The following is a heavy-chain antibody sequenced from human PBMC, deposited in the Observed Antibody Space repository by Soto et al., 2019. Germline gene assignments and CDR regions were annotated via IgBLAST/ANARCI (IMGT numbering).Heavy chain of an antibody. CDR2: IYWDDDK. Sequence: SGPTLVNPTQTLTLTCTFSGFSLSTSGVGVGWIRQPPGKALEWLAVIYWDDDKRYSPSLKSRLSITKDTSKNQVVLRMTNMDPVDTATYYCAHPFHNSRGYWYYLDYWGQGTLVTVSS. CDR1: GFSLSTSGVG. V-gene: IGHV2-5*02. CDR3: AHPFHNSRGYWYYLDY. D-gene: IGHD3-22*01. J-gene: IGHJ4*01.